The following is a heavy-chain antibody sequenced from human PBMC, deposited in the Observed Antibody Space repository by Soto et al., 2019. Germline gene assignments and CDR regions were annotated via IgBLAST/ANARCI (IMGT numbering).Heavy chain of an antibody. CDR2: ISYDGSNK. Sequence: GGSLRLSCAASGFTFSSYAMHWVRQAPGKGLEWVAVISYDGSNKYYADSVKGRFTISRDNSKNTLYLQMNSLRAEDTAVYYCARDQDIVVVPAAQSFDYWGQGTLVTVSS. J-gene: IGHJ4*02. CDR3: ARDQDIVVVPAAQSFDY. D-gene: IGHD2-2*01. CDR1: GFTFSSYA. V-gene: IGHV3-30-3*01.